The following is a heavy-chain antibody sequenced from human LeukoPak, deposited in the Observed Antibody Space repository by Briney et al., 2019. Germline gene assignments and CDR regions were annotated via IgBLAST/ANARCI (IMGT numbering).Heavy chain of an antibody. D-gene: IGHD3-10*01. J-gene: IGHJ4*02. Sequence: PSETLSLTCTVSGASIRSYFWSWIRQPPGKGLEWIGYIYYSGTTNHNPSLKSRVTISVDTSKNQFSLNLSSVTAADTAVYYCARGGLGGRVDYWGQGTLVTVSS. CDR3: ARGGLGGRVDY. V-gene: IGHV4-59*01. CDR1: GASIRSYF. CDR2: IYYSGTT.